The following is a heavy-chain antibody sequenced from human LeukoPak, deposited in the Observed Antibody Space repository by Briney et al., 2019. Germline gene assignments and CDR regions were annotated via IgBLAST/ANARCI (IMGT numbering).Heavy chain of an antibody. D-gene: IGHD6-13*01. CDR3: ARGHADTYSSSWYGRSDY. V-gene: IGHV3-53*01. Sequence: PGGSLRLSCAASGFTVSSKYMSWVRQAPGQGREWVSVIYSGGSTYYADSVKGRFTISRDNSENTLYLQMNSLRAEDTAVYYCARGHADTYSSSWYGRSDYWGQGTLVTVSS. CDR1: GFTVSSKY. CDR2: IYSGGST. J-gene: IGHJ4*02.